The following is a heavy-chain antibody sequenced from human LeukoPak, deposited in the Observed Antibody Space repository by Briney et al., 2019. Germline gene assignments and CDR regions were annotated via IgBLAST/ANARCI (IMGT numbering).Heavy chain of an antibody. CDR1: GFTFSHYG. CDR3: AKVSRSIVLVVAASFDY. Sequence: GGSLRLSCEAFGFTFSHYGMSWVRQAPGKGLEWVSTISGSGGTTHYADSVKGRFTMSRDNSKNTLYLQMSSLRAEDTAVYYCAKVSRSIVLVVAASFDYWGQGTLVTVSS. CDR2: ISGSGGTT. V-gene: IGHV3-23*01. J-gene: IGHJ4*02. D-gene: IGHD2-15*01.